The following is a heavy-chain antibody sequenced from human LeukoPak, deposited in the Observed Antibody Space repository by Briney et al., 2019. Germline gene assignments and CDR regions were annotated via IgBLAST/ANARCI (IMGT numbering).Heavy chain of an antibody. CDR2: ISAYNGNT. J-gene: IGHJ4*02. CDR1: GYTFTSYG. V-gene: IGHV1-18*01. Sequence: ASAKVSCKASGYTFTSYGISWVRQAPGQGLEGMGWISAYNGNTNYAQKLQGRVTMTTDTSTSTAYMELRCLRSDDTAVYYCARVEYYYDSSGYQRGYYFDYWGQGTLVTVSS. CDR3: ARVEYYYDSSGYQRGYYFDY. D-gene: IGHD3-22*01.